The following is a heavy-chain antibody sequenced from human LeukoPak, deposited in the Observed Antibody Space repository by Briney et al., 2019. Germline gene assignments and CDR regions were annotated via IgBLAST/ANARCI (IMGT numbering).Heavy chain of an antibody. D-gene: IGHD3-10*01. CDR2: IYHSGST. CDR3: ARGPPVRGLSIYYFDY. CDR1: GYSISSGYY. J-gene: IGHJ4*02. V-gene: IGHV4-38-2*02. Sequence: SSETLSLTCTVSGYSISSGYYWGWIRQPPGKGLEWIGSIYHSGSTYYNPSLKSRVAISVDTSKNQFSLKLSSVTAADTAVYYCARGPPVRGLSIYYFDYWGQGTLVTVSS.